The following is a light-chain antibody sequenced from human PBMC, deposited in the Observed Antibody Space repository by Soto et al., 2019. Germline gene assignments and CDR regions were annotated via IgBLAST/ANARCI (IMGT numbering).Light chain of an antibody. CDR2: GAS. CDR1: QSVSSN. V-gene: IGKV3-15*01. Sequence: EIVMTQSPATLSVSPGERATLSCRARQSVSSNLAWYQQKPGQAPRLLIYGASTRATAIPARFSGRGSGTEFTLTISSLQSEDCAVYYCQQYNNWPYTFGQGTKLEIK. J-gene: IGKJ2*01. CDR3: QQYNNWPYT.